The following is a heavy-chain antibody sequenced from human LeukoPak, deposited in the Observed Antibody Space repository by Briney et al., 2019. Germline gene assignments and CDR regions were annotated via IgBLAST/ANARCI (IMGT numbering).Heavy chain of an antibody. V-gene: IGHV4-4*07. CDR3: ARGYYDFWSGPPLRARLNAFDI. D-gene: IGHD3-3*01. J-gene: IGHJ3*02. Sequence: SETLSLTCTVSGGSISSYYWSWIRQPAGKGLEWIGRIYTSGSTNYNPSLKSQVTMSVDTSKNQFSLKLSFVTAADTAVYYCARGYYDFWSGPPLRARLNAFDIWGQGTMVTVSS. CDR1: GGSISSYY. CDR2: IYTSGST.